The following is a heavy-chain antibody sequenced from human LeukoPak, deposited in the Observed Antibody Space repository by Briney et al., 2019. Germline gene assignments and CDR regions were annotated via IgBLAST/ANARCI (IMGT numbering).Heavy chain of an antibody. CDR1: GYIFTNYY. CDR2: INLTVGST. V-gene: IGHV1-46*01. D-gene: IGHD6-13*01. J-gene: IGHJ4*02. Sequence: ASVKVSFKASGYIFTNYYMHWVRQAPGQGLEWMGIINLTVGSTTYAQKFQGRVTMTRDTSTSTVYMELSSLRSEDTAVYYCARDLDTSSWYLGYWGQGTLVTVSS. CDR3: ARDLDTSSWYLGY.